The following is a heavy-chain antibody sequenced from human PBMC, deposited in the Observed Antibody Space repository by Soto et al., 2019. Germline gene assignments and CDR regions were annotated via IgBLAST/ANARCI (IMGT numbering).Heavy chain of an antibody. CDR2: ITGSGGDT. D-gene: IGHD6-13*01. V-gene: IGHV3-23*01. CDR3: AKAAGSSWGTEHFQH. J-gene: IGHJ1*01. CDR1: GFTFSSYA. Sequence: EVQLLESGGGLVQPGGSLSLSCAASGFTFSSYAMSWVRQAPGKGLEWVSLITGSGGDTYYADSVKARFTISSDNSRNTLYLQMNSLRAEDTAVYYCAKAAGSSWGTEHFQHWGQGTLVTVSS.